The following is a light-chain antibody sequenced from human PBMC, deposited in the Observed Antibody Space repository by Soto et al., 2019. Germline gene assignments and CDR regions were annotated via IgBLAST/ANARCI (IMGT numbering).Light chain of an antibody. Sequence: QSVLTQPASVSGSPGQSITISCTGTSSDVGGYKYVSWYQQHPGKAPKLMIYDIRNRPSGVSNRFSGSKSGNTASLTISGLQAEDEAIYYRSSYTSSSTRVFGTGTKLTVL. V-gene: IGLV2-14*03. J-gene: IGLJ1*01. CDR2: DIR. CDR1: SSDVGGYKY. CDR3: SSYTSSSTRV.